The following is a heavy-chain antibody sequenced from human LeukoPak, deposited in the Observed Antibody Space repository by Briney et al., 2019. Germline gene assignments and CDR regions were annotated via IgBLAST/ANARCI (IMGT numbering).Heavy chain of an antibody. V-gene: IGHV3-30*18. CDR2: ISYDGSNK. CDR1: GFTFSSYG. CDR3: AKDLLRYCSGGSCYSGLWFDP. J-gene: IGHJ5*02. Sequence: GGSLRLSCAASGFTFSSYGMHWVRQAPGKGLEWVAVISYDGSNKYYADSVKGRFTISRDNSKNTLYLHMNSLRAEDTAVYYCAKDLLRYCSGGSCYSGLWFDPWGQGTLVTVSS. D-gene: IGHD2-15*01.